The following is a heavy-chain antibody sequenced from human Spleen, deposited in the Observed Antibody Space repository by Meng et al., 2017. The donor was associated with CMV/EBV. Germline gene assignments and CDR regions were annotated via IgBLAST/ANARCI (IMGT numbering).Heavy chain of an antibody. CDR3: ARGGIAAAGTIDY. V-gene: IGHV4-34*01. D-gene: IGHD6-13*01. Sequence: CVFYGESFSGYYWSWIRQPPGKGLEWIGEINHSGSTNFNPSLKSRVTISVDTSKNQFSLKLSSVTAADTAVYYCARGGIAAAGTIDYWGQGTLVTVSS. CDR1: GESFSGYY. CDR2: INHSGST. J-gene: IGHJ4*02.